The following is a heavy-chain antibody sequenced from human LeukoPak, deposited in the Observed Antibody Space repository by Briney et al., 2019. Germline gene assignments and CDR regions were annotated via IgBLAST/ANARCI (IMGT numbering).Heavy chain of an antibody. D-gene: IGHD3-10*01. Sequence: SETLSLTCSVSGDSISNFYWNWIRQSPEKGLEWIGNIHYSGSSIYNPSLKSRVTTSVDTSKNQFSLKLSSVTAADTAVYYCARLISGVGYFDYWGQGTLVTVSS. CDR1: GDSISNFY. J-gene: IGHJ4*02. CDR2: IHYSGSS. V-gene: IGHV4-59*08. CDR3: ARLISGVGYFDY.